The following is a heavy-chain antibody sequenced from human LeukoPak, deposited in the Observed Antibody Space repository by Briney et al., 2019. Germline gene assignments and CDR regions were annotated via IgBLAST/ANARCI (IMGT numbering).Heavy chain of an antibody. CDR1: GYTFTSYG. J-gene: IGHJ6*03. V-gene: IGHV1-18*01. CDR2: ISAYNGNT. Sequence: GASVKVSCKASGYTFTSYGISWVRQAPGQGLEWMGWISAYNGNTNYAQKLQGRVTMTTDTSTSTAYMELRSLRSDDTAVYYCASGGLRQVYYYYYMDVWGKGTTVTVSS. CDR3: ASGGLRQVYYYYYMDV. D-gene: IGHD4-17*01.